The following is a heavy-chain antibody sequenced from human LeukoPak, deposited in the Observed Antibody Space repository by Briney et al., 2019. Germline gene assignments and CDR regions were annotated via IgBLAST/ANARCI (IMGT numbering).Heavy chain of an antibody. Sequence: SETLSLTCTVSDSSITSTYYWAWFRPPPGKGLEWIATVFRLQTVRTFNNPSLEPRVTMSLGPSQNQFSLNLTSVTAADTALYFCARVLHAPYLIDSWGQGTLVTVSS. CDR2: VFRLQTVRT. J-gene: IGHJ5*01. CDR1: DSSITSTYY. D-gene: IGHD2-8*01. V-gene: IGHV4-38-2*02. CDR3: ARVLHAPYLIDS.